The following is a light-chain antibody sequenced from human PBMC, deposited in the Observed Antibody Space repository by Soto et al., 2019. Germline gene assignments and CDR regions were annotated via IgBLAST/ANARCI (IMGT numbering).Light chain of an antibody. Sequence: VLTQSPATLAVSLGERATINCKSSQSVLYSSNNKNYLAWYQQKPGQPPKLLIYWASTRESGVPDRFSGSGSGTDFTLTISSLQAEDVAVYYCQQYYSTPWTFGQGTKVEIK. J-gene: IGKJ1*01. CDR2: WAS. V-gene: IGKV4-1*01. CDR3: QQYYSTPWT. CDR1: QSVLYSSNNKNY.